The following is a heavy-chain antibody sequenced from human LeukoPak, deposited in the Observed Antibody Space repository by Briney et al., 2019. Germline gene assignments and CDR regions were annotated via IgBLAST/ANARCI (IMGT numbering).Heavy chain of an antibody. D-gene: IGHD3-10*01. CDR3: ARAAPYYYGSGSYFDY. CDR1: GGSFSGYY. J-gene: IGHJ4*02. CDR2: INHSGST. V-gene: IGHV4-34*01. Sequence: SETLSLTCAVYGGSFSGYYWSWIRQPPGKGLEWIGGINHSGSTNYNPSLKSRVTISVDTSKNQFSLKLSSVTAADTAVYYCARAAPYYYGSGSYFDYWGQGTLVTVSS.